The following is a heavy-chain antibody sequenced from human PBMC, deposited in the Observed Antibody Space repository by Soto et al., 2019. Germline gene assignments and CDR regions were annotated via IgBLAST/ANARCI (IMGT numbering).Heavy chain of an antibody. J-gene: IGHJ6*02. CDR3: ARETDVDTAMAHYYCGMDV. CDR2: IIPIFGTA. CDR1: GGTFSSYA. D-gene: IGHD5-18*01. V-gene: IGHV1-69*12. Sequence: QVQLVQSGAEVKKPGSSVKVSCKASGGTFSSYAISWVRQAPGQGLEWMGGIIPIFGTANYAQKFQGRVTITADESTSTAYMELSSLRSDDTAVYYCARETDVDTAMAHYYCGMDVWGQGTTVTVSS.